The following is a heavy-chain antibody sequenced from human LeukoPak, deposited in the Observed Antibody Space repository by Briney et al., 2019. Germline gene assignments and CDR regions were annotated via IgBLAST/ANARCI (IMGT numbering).Heavy chain of an antibody. CDR1: GGSISSYY. V-gene: IGHV4-59*08. J-gene: IGHJ4*02. D-gene: IGHD4-17*01. CDR2: IYYSGST. CDR3: ARLVADYGDYVGHFDY. Sequence: SETLSLTRTVSGGSISSYYWSWIRQPPGKGLEWIGYIYYSGSTNYNPSLKSRVTISVDTSKNQFSLKLSSVTAADTAVYYCARLVADYGDYVGHFDYWGQGTLVTVSS.